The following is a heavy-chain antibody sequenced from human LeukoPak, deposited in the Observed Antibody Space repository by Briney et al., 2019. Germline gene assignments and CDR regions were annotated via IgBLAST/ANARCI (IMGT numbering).Heavy chain of an antibody. Sequence: SETLSLTCAVCGGSFSGYYWRWIPQPPGKGLEWVVVINHGGGTNYNPSLKSRVTISVDTSNNQFSLKLSSVTATDTAVYYCARGSNRIGLALASYLRARSSGFDPWGQGTLVTVSS. CDR3: ARGSNRIGLALASYLRARSSGFDP. V-gene: IGHV4-34*01. D-gene: IGHD2/OR15-2a*01. CDR1: GGSFSGYY. J-gene: IGHJ5*02. CDR2: INHGGGT.